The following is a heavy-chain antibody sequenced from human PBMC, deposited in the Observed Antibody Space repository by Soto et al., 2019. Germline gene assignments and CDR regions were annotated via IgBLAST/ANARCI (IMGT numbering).Heavy chain of an antibody. V-gene: IGHV4-4*02. Sequence: SETLSLTCAVSGGSISYSNWWSWVRQPPGKGLEWIGEIYHSGSTNYNPSLKSRVTISVDTSKNQFSLKLSSVTAADTAVYYCARPSGSYLYYFDYWGQGTLVTVSS. CDR3: ARPSGSYLYYFDY. D-gene: IGHD1-26*01. CDR1: GGSISYSNW. CDR2: IYHSGST. J-gene: IGHJ4*02.